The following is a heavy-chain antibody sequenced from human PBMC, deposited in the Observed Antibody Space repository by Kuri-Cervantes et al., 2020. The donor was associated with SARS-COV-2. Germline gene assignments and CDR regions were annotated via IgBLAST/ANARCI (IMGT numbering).Heavy chain of an antibody. Sequence: SVKVSCKASGYTFTYRYLHWVRQAPGQALEWMGWITPFNGNTNYAQKFQDRVTITRDRSMSTAYMELSSLRSEDTAMYYCARAWDVSGWFDPWGQGTLVTVSS. J-gene: IGHJ5*02. CDR2: ITPFNGNT. V-gene: IGHV1-45*02. D-gene: IGHD1-26*01. CDR3: ARAWDVSGWFDP. CDR1: GYTFTYRY.